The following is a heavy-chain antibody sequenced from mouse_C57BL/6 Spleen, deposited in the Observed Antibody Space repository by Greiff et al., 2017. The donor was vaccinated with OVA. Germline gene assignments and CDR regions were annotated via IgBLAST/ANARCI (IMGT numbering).Heavy chain of an antibody. CDR2: IYPSDSET. D-gene: IGHD2-4*01. CDR3: ARGIYYDYDVDWFAY. Sequence: QVQLQQPGAELVRPGSSVKLSCKASGYTFTSYWMDWVKQRPGKGLEWIGNIYPSDSETNYNQKFKDKATLTVDKSSSTAYMQLSSLTSEDSAVYYCARGIYYDYDVDWFAYWGQGTLVTVSA. V-gene: IGHV1-61*01. J-gene: IGHJ3*01. CDR1: GYTFTSYW.